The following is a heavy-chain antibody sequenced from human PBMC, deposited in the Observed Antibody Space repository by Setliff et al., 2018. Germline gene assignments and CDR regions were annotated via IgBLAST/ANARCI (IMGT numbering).Heavy chain of an antibody. CDR2: MNLNSGNT. D-gene: IGHD6-25*01. Sequence: ASVKVSCKASGYTFTSYDINWVRQATGQGLEWMGWMNLNSGNTGYAQKFQDRVTMTRDTSTSTVYMELSSLRSEDTAVYYCARGGKATGYGGGGAFDIWGQGTMVT. V-gene: IGHV1-8*02. CDR1: GYTFTSYD. J-gene: IGHJ3*02. CDR3: ARGGKATGYGGGGAFDI.